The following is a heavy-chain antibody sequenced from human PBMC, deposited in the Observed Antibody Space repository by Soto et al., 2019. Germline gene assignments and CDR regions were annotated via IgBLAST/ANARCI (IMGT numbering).Heavy chain of an antibody. J-gene: IGHJ4*02. CDR2: ISSSSSTI. CDR1: GFTFSSYS. Sequence: EVQLVESGGGLVQPGGSLRLSCAASGFTFSSYSMNWVRQAPGKGLEWVSYISSSSSTIYYADSVKGRFTISRDNAKNSLCLQMNSLRAEDTAVYYCAREGIVATIRPFDYWGQGTLVTVSS. CDR3: AREGIVATIRPFDY. V-gene: IGHV3-48*01. D-gene: IGHD5-12*01.